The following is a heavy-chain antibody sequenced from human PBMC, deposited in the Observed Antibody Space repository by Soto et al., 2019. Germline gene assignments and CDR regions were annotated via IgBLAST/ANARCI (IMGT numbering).Heavy chain of an antibody. J-gene: IGHJ6*02. CDR2: ISAYNGNT. V-gene: IGHV1-18*01. CDR3: ARDRGDIVVVPVARAGMGV. CDR1: CYTFTSYG. D-gene: IGHD2-2*01. Sequence: ASVKVSFKASCYTFTSYGISWVRQAPGQGLEWMGWISAYNGNTNYAQKLQGRVTMTTDTSTSTAYMELRSLRSDDTAVYYCARDRGDIVVVPVARAGMGVWGQGTTVTVSS.